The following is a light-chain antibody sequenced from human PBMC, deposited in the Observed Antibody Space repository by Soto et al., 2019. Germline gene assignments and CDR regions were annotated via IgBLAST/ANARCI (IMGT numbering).Light chain of an antibody. CDR2: EDN. Sequence: NFMLTQPNSVSESPGKTITISCTGSGGSIASNYVQWYQQRPGSAPTTVIYEDNQRPSGVPDRFAGSIDTSSNSASLTISGLQTEDEADYYCQSYDDNNRGVFGGGTKVTVL. CDR3: QSYDDNNRGV. J-gene: IGLJ3*02. V-gene: IGLV6-57*02. CDR1: GGSIASNY.